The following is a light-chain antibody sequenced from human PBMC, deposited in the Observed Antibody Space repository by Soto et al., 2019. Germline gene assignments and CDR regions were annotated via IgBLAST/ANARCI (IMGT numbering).Light chain of an antibody. J-gene: IGKJ4*01. V-gene: IGKV1-39*01. CDR1: QSINGY. CDR3: QQSYSTPQT. Sequence: DIQMTQFPSSLSASVGDRVTITCRASQSINGYLNWYQQKPGKAPKSLIYAASSLQSGVPSRFSGSGSGTDFTLTISSLQPEDLGIYYCQQSYSTPQTFGGGTKVEI. CDR2: AAS.